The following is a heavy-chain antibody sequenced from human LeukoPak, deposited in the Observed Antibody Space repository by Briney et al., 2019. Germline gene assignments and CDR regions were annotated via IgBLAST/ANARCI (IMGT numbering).Heavy chain of an antibody. V-gene: IGHV4-34*01. CDR1: GGSFSGYY. D-gene: IGHD2-8*01. Sequence: PSETLSLTCAVYGGSFSGYYWSWIRQPPGKGLEWIGEINHSGSTNYNPSLKSRVTPSVDTSKNQFSLQLSSVTAADTAVYYCARGILVTVYAAFDYWGQGSLVTVSS. CDR2: INHSGST. CDR3: ARGILVTVYAAFDY. J-gene: IGHJ4*02.